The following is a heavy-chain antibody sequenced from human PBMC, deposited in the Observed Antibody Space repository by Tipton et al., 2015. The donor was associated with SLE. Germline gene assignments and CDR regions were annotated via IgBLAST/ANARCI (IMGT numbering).Heavy chain of an antibody. CDR2: IYYSGTT. D-gene: IGHD5-24*01. CDR3: ARLGHNAYEMAWFDS. J-gene: IGHJ5*01. CDR1: GGSISSSDSF. Sequence: TLSLTCTVSGGSISSSDSFWGWIRQSPGKGLEWIATIYYSGTTYYNPSLKSRVSMSLDTSKNQFSLRLSSVTAADTAVYYCARLGHNAYEMAWFDSWGLGTLVTVSS. V-gene: IGHV4-39*07.